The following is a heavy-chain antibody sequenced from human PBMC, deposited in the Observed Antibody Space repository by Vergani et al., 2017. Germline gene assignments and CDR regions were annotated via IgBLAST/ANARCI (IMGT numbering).Heavy chain of an antibody. CDR2: ISSSSSDT. CDR3: ARETKAAGTWEYFEY. V-gene: IGHV3-11*05. D-gene: IGHD6-13*01. J-gene: IGHJ4*02. Sequence: QVQLVESGGGLVKPGGSLRLSCAASGFPFSDYYMSWIRQAPGKGLEWVSDISSSSSDTNYADSAKGRFTISRDNAKSSLYLQMSSLRAEDTAVYYWARETKAAGTWEYFEYWGQGTLVTVSS. CDR1: GFPFSDYY.